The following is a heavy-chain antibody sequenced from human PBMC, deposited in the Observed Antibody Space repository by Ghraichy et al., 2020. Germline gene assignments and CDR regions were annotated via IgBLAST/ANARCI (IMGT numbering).Heavy chain of an antibody. CDR3: ASDVSVPDGMRDYFDY. Sequence: GGSLRLSCAASGFTFSAYTMHWIRQAPGKGLEWVAQITFDGSRKFYAESVEGRFSISRDNSKNTLFLQMTSLRPDDTAVYYCASDVSVPDGMRDYFDYWGLGTRVFVS. CDR1: GFTFSAYT. J-gene: IGHJ4*02. CDR2: ITFDGSRK. V-gene: IGHV3-30-3*01. D-gene: IGHD5-24*01.